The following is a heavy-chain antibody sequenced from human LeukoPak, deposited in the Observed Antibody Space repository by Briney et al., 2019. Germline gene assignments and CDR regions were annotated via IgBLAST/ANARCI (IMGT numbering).Heavy chain of an antibody. V-gene: IGHV3-43*02. CDR1: GFDLDDYA. CDR2: ISGDGYST. Sequence: GGSLRLSCAASGFDLDDYAMHWVRQTPGKGLEWVSLISGDGYSTYYADSVEGRFTISRDHSKNSLYLQMSSLRSEDTALYYCAKVRSTVTYFWYFDTWGRGTLVTVSS. J-gene: IGHJ2*01. CDR3: AKVRSTVTYFWYFDT. D-gene: IGHD4-17*01.